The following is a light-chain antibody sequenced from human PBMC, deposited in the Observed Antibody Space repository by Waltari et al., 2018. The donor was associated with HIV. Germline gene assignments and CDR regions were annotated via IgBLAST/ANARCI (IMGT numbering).Light chain of an antibody. CDR2: RND. V-gene: IGLV1-47*01. CDR1: KSNIGNNY. CDR3: ASWDDNLGHWI. Sequence: QPKMTQAPSASKTPGQRITMSCSGSKSNIGNNYIYWYQQIAGAPPRLFMARNDQRPAGFPDRFSGTKSGTSAFLAITGLRLDDEATYVCASWDDNLGHWIFGGGTKLTVL. J-gene: IGLJ2*01.